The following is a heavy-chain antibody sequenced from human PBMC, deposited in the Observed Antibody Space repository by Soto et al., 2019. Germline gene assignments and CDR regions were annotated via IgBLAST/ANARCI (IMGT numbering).Heavy chain of an antibody. Sequence: GGSLRLSCAASGFTFSNAWMSWVRQAPGKGLEWVGRIKSKTDGGKTDYAAPVKGRFTISRDDSKNTLYLQMNSLKTEDTAVYYCTTHSLYGDYYFDYWGQGTLVTVSS. CDR1: GFTFSNAW. D-gene: IGHD4-17*01. CDR2: IKSKTDGGKT. J-gene: IGHJ4*02. V-gene: IGHV3-15*01. CDR3: TTHSLYGDYYFDY.